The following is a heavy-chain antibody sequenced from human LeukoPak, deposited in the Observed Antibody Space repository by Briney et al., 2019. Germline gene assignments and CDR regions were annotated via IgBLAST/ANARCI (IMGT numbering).Heavy chain of an antibody. CDR3: ARANFLYCSSSTCLFDY. Sequence: GASVKVSCKASGYTITDYYMHWVRQAPGQGFEWMGWINPNDGDTNYAQKFQGRVTMTRDTSISTAHMEVSRLRSDDTAVYYCARANFLYCSSSTCLFDYWGLGTLVTVSS. J-gene: IGHJ4*02. D-gene: IGHD2-2*01. CDR1: GYTITDYY. CDR2: INPNDGDT. V-gene: IGHV1-2*02.